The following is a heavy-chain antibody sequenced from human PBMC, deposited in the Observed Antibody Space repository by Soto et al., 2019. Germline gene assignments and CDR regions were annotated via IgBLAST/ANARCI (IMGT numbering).Heavy chain of an antibody. CDR2: INHGGSA. V-gene: IGHV4-34*01. Sequence: QVQLQQWGAGLLKPSETLSLTCAVYGGSFTTYYWSWIRQPPGKGLEWIGEINHGGSAKYNPSLESRATLSVGTSKNQFSLRLTSVTAADTAKYYCCGWVSGNWFDPWAQGTLVTVSS. J-gene: IGHJ5*02. D-gene: IGHD5-12*01. CDR1: GGSFTTYY. CDR3: CGWVSGNWFDP.